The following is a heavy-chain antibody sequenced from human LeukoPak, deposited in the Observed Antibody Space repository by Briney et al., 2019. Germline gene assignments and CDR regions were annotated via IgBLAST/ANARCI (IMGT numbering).Heavy chain of an antibody. Sequence: GGSLRLSCAASGFTFSSYAIHWVRQAPGKGLEWVAVISFDGGSKYYADSVKGRFTISRDNSKNTLFLQMNSLRVEDAAVYFCARNLQQWLTYYYAMDVWGQGTTVTVSS. V-gene: IGHV3-30*04. D-gene: IGHD6-19*01. CDR1: GFTFSSYA. CDR3: ARNLQQWLTYYYAMDV. CDR2: ISFDGGSK. J-gene: IGHJ6*02.